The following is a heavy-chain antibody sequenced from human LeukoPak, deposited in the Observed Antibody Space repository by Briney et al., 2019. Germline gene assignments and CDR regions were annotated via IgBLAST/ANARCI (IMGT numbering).Heavy chain of an antibody. CDR1: GFTFNDYS. J-gene: IGHJ4*02. CDR2: IGISSGNT. D-gene: IGHD5/OR15-5a*01. V-gene: IGHV3-48*04. CDR3: ARDYIYAFDN. Sequence: GGSLRLSCAAPGFTFNDYSMNWVRQAPGKGLEWISYIGISSGNTKYADSVKGRFTITGDNAKNSLYLQMNSLRVEDTAVYYCARDYIYAFDNWGQGSLVTVSS.